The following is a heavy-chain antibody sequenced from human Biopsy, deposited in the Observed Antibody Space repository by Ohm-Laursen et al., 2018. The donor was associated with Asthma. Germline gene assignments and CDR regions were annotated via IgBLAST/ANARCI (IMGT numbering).Heavy chain of an antibody. V-gene: IGHV3-23*01. CDR3: ARDGPELPTELDY. Sequence: SLRLSCAASGFTFSNYVMSWVRQAPGKGLEWVSSITGSGGFTYYADSVKGRFTISRDKSDNTLYLQMNSLRAEDTAVYYCARDGPELPTELDYWGPRTLVTVSS. CDR1: GFTFSNYV. J-gene: IGHJ4*02. D-gene: IGHD1-14*01. CDR2: ITGSGGFT.